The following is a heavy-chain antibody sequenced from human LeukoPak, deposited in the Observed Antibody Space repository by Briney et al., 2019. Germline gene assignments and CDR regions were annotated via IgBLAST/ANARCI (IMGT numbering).Heavy chain of an antibody. Sequence: GGSLRLSCAASGFTFSSYWMHWVRQAPGKGLVWVSRINTDGSSTSYADSVKGRFTISRDNAKNTLYLQMNSLRAEDTAVYYCARENIVVVPAAQTDAFEIWGQGTMVTVSS. CDR1: GFTFSSYW. D-gene: IGHD2-2*01. J-gene: IGHJ3*02. V-gene: IGHV3-74*01. CDR3: ARENIVVVPAAQTDAFEI. CDR2: INTDGSST.